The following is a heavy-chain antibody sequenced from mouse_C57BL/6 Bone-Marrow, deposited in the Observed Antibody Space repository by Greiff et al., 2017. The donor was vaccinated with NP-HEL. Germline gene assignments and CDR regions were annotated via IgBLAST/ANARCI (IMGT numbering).Heavy chain of an antibody. D-gene: IGHD1-1*01. CDR3: ARSGFLLLRTHYYAMDY. CDR2: INPSNGGT. CDR1: GYTFTSYW. J-gene: IGHJ4*01. Sequence: VQLQQPGTELVKPGASVKLSCKASGYTFTSYWMHWVKQRPGQGLEWIGNINPSNGGTNYNEKFKSKATLTVDKSSSTAYMQLSSLTSENSAVYYCARSGFLLLRTHYYAMDYWGQGTSVTVSS. V-gene: IGHV1-53*01.